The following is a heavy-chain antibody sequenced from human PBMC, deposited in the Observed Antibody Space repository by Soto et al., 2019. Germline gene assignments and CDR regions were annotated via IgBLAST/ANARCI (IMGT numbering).Heavy chain of an antibody. J-gene: IGHJ4*02. Sequence: EVQLVESGGDLVQPGGSLRLSCAVSGFTFSHYWMTWVRQAPGKGLEWVANIKEDGSQKNYVDSVKCRFTVSRDNAKNSLYLQMNSLRAEDTAVYYCARSGSEVDYWGQGTLVIVSS. CDR3: ARSGSEVDY. CDR1: GFTFSHYW. CDR2: IKEDGSQK. V-gene: IGHV3-7*01. D-gene: IGHD3-10*01.